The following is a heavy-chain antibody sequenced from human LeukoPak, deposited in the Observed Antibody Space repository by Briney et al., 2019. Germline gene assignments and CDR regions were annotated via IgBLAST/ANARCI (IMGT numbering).Heavy chain of an antibody. CDR2: ISTYNGDT. V-gene: IGHV1-18*01. Sequence: ASVKVSCKASGYTFTSYGVTWARQAPGQGLEWMGWISTYNGDTNYEQKLQGRVTTTTDTPTATAYMDLRSLTSDDTAVYYCARGIATAGIDYWGQGTLVTVSS. D-gene: IGHD6-13*01. CDR1: GYTFTSYG. CDR3: ARGIATAGIDY. J-gene: IGHJ4*02.